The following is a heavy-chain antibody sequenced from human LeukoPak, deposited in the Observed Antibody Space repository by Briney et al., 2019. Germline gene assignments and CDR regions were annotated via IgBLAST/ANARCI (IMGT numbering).Heavy chain of an antibody. CDR1: GFTFSSYG. CDR2: IRYDGSNK. J-gene: IGHJ4*02. V-gene: IGHV3-30*02. Sequence: GGSHRLSCPASGFTFSSYGMHWVRQPPGKGLEWVAFIRYDGSNKYYADSVKGRFTISRDNSKNTLYLQMNSRRAEDTAVYYCAKRGGSIVVVPAMWGQGTLVTVSS. CDR3: AKRGGSIVVVPAM. D-gene: IGHD2-2*01.